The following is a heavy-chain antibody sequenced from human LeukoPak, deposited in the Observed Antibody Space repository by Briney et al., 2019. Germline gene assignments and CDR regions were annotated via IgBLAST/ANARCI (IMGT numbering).Heavy chain of an antibody. D-gene: IGHD1-26*01. CDR1: GVTLSSYA. J-gene: IGHJ2*01. Sequence: GGSLRLSCAASGVTLSSYAMSWGREGPGKGVEWGSGISSSGSGRHTSYADSLKGRFTISRDSSKNTLFLHINTLRAEDTAIYYCAKDRTVGASYWYFDLWGRGTLVTVSS. CDR2: ISSSGSGRHT. V-gene: IGHV3-23*01. CDR3: AKDRTVGASYWYFDL.